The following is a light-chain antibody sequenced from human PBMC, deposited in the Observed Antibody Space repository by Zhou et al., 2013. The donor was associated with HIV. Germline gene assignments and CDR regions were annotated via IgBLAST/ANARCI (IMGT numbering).Light chain of an antibody. CDR1: QSLSSN. J-gene: IGKJ1*01. CDR2: GAS. V-gene: IGKV3-15*01. Sequence: VMTQSPATLSVSPGERATLSCRASQSLSSNLAWYQQKPGQAPRLLIYGASTRATGIPARFSGSGSATEFTLTISSLQSEDFAVYYCQQYNDWPRTFGQG. CDR3: QQYNDWPRT.